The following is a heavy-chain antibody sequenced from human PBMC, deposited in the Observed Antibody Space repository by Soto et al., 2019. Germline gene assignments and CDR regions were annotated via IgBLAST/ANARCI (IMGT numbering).Heavy chain of an antibody. Sequence: SVKVSCKASGGTFSSYAISWVRQAPGQGLEWMGGIIPIFGTANYAQKFQGRVTITADESTSTAYMELSSSVTAADTAVYYCARACRLWFGELRHNWFDPWGQGTLVTVSS. CDR3: ARACRLWFGELRHNWFDP. V-gene: IGHV1-69*13. J-gene: IGHJ5*02. CDR2: IIPIFGTA. D-gene: IGHD3-10*01. CDR1: GGTFSSYA.